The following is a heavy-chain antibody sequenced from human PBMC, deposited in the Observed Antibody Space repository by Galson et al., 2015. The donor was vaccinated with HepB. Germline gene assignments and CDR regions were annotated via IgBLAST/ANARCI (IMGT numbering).Heavy chain of an antibody. D-gene: IGHD3-10*01. V-gene: IGHV3-23*01. CDR2: ISWNSGST. CDR3: AKVDYYGSGVYYYGMDV. Sequence: SLRLSCAASGFTFDDYAMHWVRQAPGKGLEWVSGISWNSGSTYYADSVKGRFTISRDNSKNTLYLQMNSLRAEDTAVYYCAKVDYYGSGVYYYGMDVWGQGTTVTVSS. CDR1: GFTFDDYA. J-gene: IGHJ6*02.